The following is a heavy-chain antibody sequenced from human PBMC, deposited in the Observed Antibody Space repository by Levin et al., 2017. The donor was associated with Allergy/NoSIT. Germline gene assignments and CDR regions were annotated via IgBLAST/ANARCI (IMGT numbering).Heavy chain of an antibody. CDR3: ARDGSRRGRYYYMDV. CDR2: MNPDSGGA. Sequence: GASVKVSCKTSAYTFTDYYIHWVRQAPGQGLEWMGRMNPDSGGANYAQKFQGRVTMTRDTSISIAYMELSGLRSDDTAVYYCARDGSRRGRYYYMDVWGKGTTVTVSS. V-gene: IGHV1-2*06. CDR1: AYTFTDYY. J-gene: IGHJ6*03. D-gene: IGHD3-10*01.